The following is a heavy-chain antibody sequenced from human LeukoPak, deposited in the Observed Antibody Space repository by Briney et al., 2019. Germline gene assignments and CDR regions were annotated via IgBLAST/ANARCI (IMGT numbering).Heavy chain of an antibody. D-gene: IGHD3-10*01. J-gene: IGHJ3*02. Sequence: SETLSLTCTVSGGSISSSSYYWGWIRQPPGKGLEWIGSIYCSGGTYYNPSLKSRVTISVDTSKNQFSLKLSSVTAADTAVYYCARALRGSSGSTGAFDIWGQGTMVTVSS. CDR2: IYCSGGT. V-gene: IGHV4-39*07. CDR1: GGSISSSSYY. CDR3: ARALRGSSGSTGAFDI.